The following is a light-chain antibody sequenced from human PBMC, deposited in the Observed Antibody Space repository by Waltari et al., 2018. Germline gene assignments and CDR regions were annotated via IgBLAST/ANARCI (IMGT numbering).Light chain of an antibody. J-gene: IGKJ2*01. Sequence: EIVLTQSPATLSLSPGETATLSCRASQSIRTYLGWYQQKPGPAPRLLLFDASSRATGIPARFRGTGSGTDFTLTVSDLEPEDFGIYYCQQRSIWPYTFGQGTRLEIK. CDR2: DAS. CDR3: QQRSIWPYT. CDR1: QSIRTY. V-gene: IGKV3-11*01.